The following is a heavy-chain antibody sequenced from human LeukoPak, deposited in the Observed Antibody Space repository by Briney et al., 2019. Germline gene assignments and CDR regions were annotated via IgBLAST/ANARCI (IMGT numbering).Heavy chain of an antibody. CDR1: GFTVSSNY. D-gene: IGHD2-2*01. J-gene: IGHJ4*02. CDR3: EKDLWEGDIVVVPAAPCDY. Sequence: PGGSLRLSCAASGFTVSSNYMIWVRQAPGKGLEGGSVIYSGGSTYYADSVKGRFTISRDNSKNTLYLQMTSLRAEDTAVYYCEKDLWEGDIVVVPAAPCDYWGQGTLVTVS. CDR2: IYSGGST. V-gene: IGHV3-53*05.